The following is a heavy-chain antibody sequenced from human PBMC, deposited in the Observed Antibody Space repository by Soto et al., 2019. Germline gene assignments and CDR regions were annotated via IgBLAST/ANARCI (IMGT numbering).Heavy chain of an antibody. CDR3: ARGGYGYSGYHNNWFDP. Sequence: LSLTCTVSGGSISSYYWSWIRQPPGEGLEWIGYIYYSGSTNYNPSLKSRVTISVDTSKNQFSLKLSSVTAADTAVYYCARGGYGYSGYHNNWFDPWGQGTLVTVSS. CDR2: IYYSGST. V-gene: IGHV4-59*01. D-gene: IGHD5-12*01. CDR1: GGSISSYY. J-gene: IGHJ5*02.